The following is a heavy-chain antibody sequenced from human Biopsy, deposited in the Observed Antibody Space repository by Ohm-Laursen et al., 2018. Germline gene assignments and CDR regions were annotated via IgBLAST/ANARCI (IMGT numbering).Heavy chain of an antibody. V-gene: IGHV3-11*01. CDR3: ARNVRLEMTDHSGVTTYSRYFAMDA. Sequence: SLRLSCAASGFTFTDYDISWVRHVPGQGLGWLALISPSSTTIYYADSVRGRFFISRDDAKNSVSLEMSSLRADDTALYFCARNVRLEMTDHSGVTTYSRYFAMDAWGRGTTVTVSS. J-gene: IGHJ6*02. CDR1: GFTFTDYD. CDR2: ISPSSTTI. D-gene: IGHD1-1*01.